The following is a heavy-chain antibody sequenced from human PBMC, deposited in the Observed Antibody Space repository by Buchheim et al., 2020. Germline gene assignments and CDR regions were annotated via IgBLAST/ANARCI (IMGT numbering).Heavy chain of an antibody. CDR3: ARRVRDSSGYNFDF. CDR1: GYSFTGAY. J-gene: IGHJ4*02. V-gene: IGHV5-51*01. CDR2: IYPSDSYT. Sequence: EVQLVQSGAEVKRPGESLKISCQGSGYSFTGAYIAWVRQMPGKGLEWMGNIYPSDSYTAYNPSFQGQVTMSVDKSIRTAYLQWDSLKASDSAVYYCARRVRDSSGYNFDFWGQGTL. D-gene: IGHD5-18*01.